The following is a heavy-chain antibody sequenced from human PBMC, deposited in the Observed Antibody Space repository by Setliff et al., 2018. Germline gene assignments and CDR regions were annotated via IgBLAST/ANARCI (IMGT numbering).Heavy chain of an antibody. J-gene: IGHJ3*02. Sequence: PSETLSLTCTVSGGSISSNTYYWSWIRQHPGKGLEWIGYISYSGSTYYDPSLKSRVSISIDTSKNQFSLNLSSVTASDTAIYYCARNRVALYDAFDIWGQGTMVTVSS. CDR2: ISYSGST. CDR1: GGSISSNTYY. V-gene: IGHV4-31*03. D-gene: IGHD5-12*01. CDR3: ARNRVALYDAFDI.